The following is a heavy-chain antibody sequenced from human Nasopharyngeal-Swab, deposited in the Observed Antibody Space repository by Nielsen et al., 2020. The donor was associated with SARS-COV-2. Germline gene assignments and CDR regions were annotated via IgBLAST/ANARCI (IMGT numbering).Heavy chain of an antibody. D-gene: IGHD2-2*01. CDR2: FSSSSSYI. CDR3: ARDKGIQYCSSTSCYESMIDYYGMDV. J-gene: IGHJ6*02. Sequence: GESLKISCAASGFTFSSYSMNWVRQAPGKGLEWVSSFSSSSSYIYYADSVKGRFTISRDNAKNSLYLQMNSLRAEDTAVYYCARDKGIQYCSSTSCYESMIDYYGMDVWGQGTTVTVSS. CDR1: GFTFSSYS. V-gene: IGHV3-21*01.